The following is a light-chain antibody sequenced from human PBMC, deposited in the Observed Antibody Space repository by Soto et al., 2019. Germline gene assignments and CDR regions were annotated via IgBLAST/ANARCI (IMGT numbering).Light chain of an antibody. V-gene: IGLV1-40*01. CDR1: SSNIGAGYD. J-gene: IGLJ3*02. Sequence: QSVLTQPPSVSGAPGQRVTISCTGSSSNIGAGYDIHWYQQLPGTAPKLLIYGNINRPSGVPDRFSGSKSGTSASLAITWLQAEDEGDYYCQSYDISLSGVVFGGGTKVTVL. CDR3: QSYDISLSGVV. CDR2: GNI.